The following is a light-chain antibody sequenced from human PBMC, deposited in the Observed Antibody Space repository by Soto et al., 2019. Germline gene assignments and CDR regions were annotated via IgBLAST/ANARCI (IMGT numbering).Light chain of an antibody. CDR1: QSISFNS. Sequence: EVVLTQSPGALSMSPGESATLSCRDSQSISFNSIAWYQHKPGQAPRLLLFGASSRATDVPDRFSGSSSGTDFVLSISRVEPEESATYDWQQYSFSPWTFGQGTRVNIK. J-gene: IGKJ1*01. CDR2: GAS. V-gene: IGKV3-20*01. CDR3: QQYSFSPWT.